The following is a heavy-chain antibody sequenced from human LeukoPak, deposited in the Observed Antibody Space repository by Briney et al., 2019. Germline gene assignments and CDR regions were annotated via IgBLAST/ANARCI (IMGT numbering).Heavy chain of an antibody. Sequence: PGGSQRLSCAASGFTFSSYSMNWVRQAPGKGLEWDSSISSSSSYIYYADSVKGRFTISRDNAKNSLYLQMNSLRAEDTAVYYCARDLTGHGSGYEGPSDYWGQGTLVTVSS. CDR2: ISSSSSYI. J-gene: IGHJ4*02. CDR3: ARDLTGHGSGYEGPSDY. V-gene: IGHV3-21*01. CDR1: GFTFSSYS. D-gene: IGHD5-12*01.